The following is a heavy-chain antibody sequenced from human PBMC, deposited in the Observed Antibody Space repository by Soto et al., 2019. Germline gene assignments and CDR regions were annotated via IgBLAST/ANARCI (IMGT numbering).Heavy chain of an antibody. CDR2: IYYSGST. Sequence: QLQLQESGPGLVKPSETLSLTCTVSGGSISSSSYYWGWIRQPPGKGLEWIGSIYYSGSTYYNPSLKSRVTISVDTSKNQFSPKLSSVTAAATAVYHCARHHNRNDPFVDYWGQGTLVTVAS. V-gene: IGHV4-39*01. CDR3: ARHHNRNDPFVDY. J-gene: IGHJ4*02. CDR1: GGSISSSSYY. D-gene: IGHD1-20*01.